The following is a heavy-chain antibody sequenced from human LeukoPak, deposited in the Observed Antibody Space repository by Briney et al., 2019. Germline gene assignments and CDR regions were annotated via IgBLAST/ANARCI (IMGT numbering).Heavy chain of an antibody. D-gene: IGHD5/OR15-5a*01. CDR2: MNPNSGNT. CDR1: GYTFTSYD. J-gene: IGHJ6*03. V-gene: IGHV1-8*01. CDR3: ARARRVVYSVAARYYYMDV. Sequence: TSVKVSCKASGYTFTSYDINWVRHATGQGLEWMGWMNPNSGNTGYAHKFQGRVTMTRNTSITTAYMELSSLRSEDTAVYYCARARRVVYSVAARYYYMDVWGKGTTVTVSS.